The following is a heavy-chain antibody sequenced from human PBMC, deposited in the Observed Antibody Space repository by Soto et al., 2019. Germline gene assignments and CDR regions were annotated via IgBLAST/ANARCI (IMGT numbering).Heavy chain of an antibody. J-gene: IGHJ4*02. CDR1: GYTFTSYA. V-gene: IGHV1-3*01. CDR3: ARDKGYCSSTSCYADYSFDY. Sequence: ASVKVSCKASGYTFTSYAMHWVRQAPGQRLEWMGWINAGNGNTKYSQKFQGRVTITRDTSASTAYMELSSLRSEDTAVYYCARDKGYCSSTSCYADYSFDYWGQGTLVTVSS. D-gene: IGHD2-2*01. CDR2: INAGNGNT.